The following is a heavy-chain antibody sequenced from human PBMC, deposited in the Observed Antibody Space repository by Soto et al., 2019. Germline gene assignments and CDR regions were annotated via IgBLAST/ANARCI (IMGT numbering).Heavy chain of an antibody. CDR2: ISSDSSYI. J-gene: IGHJ4*02. CDR3: ARSPGRDGYNNFDY. Sequence: PGGSLRLSCAASGFTFSIYSMNWVRQAPGKVLEWVSSISSDSSYIYYADPVRGRFTISRDNAKNSLYLQMNSLRAEDTAVYYCARSPGRDGYNNFDYWGQGTLVTVSS. CDR1: GFTFSIYS. D-gene: IGHD5-12*01. V-gene: IGHV3-21*01.